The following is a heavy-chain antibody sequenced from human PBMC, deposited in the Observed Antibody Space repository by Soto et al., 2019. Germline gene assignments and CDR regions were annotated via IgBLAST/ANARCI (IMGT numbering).Heavy chain of an antibody. D-gene: IGHD5-12*01. J-gene: IGHJ5*02. CDR1: GGSIRSYY. V-gene: IGHV4-39*01. Sequence: SETLSLTCTVSGGSIRSYYWGWIRQPPGKGLEWIGSIYYTGSTYYNPSLKSRVTMSVDASDNQVSLKLNPVTAADTAVYYCARHTSTINLHIDPWGQGTTVTVSS. CDR3: ARHTSTINLHIDP. CDR2: IYYTGST.